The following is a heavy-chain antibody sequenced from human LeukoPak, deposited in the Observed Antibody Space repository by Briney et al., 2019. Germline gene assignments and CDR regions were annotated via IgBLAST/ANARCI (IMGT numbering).Heavy chain of an antibody. V-gene: IGHV4-39*07. CDR2: INHSGST. J-gene: IGHJ6*02. Sequence: TSETLSLTCTVSGGSVSSGSYYWSWIRQPPGKGLEWIGEINHSGSTNYNPSLKSRVTISVDTSKNQFSLKLSSVTAADTAVYYCAVPYYDILTGYYRGRYYYYYGMDVWGQGTTVTVSS. D-gene: IGHD3-9*01. CDR1: GGSVSSGSYY. CDR3: AVPYYDILTGYYRGRYYYYYGMDV.